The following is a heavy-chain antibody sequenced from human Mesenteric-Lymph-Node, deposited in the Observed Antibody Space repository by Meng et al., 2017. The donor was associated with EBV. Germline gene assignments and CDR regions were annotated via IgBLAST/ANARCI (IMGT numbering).Heavy chain of an antibody. CDR3: ARETASYSLSDHDEEGYYFDK. Sequence: QVQLVQSGSELRKPGASVTVSCKASGYCFATYATNWVRQPPGQGLEWVGGIKTNTRNPTYAQGFTGRFVFSLDTSVSTAYLQISSLKTEDTAVYYCARETASYSLSDHDEEGYYFDKWGQGTLGTVPS. D-gene: IGHD2-21*01. CDR1: GYCFATYA. V-gene: IGHV7-4-1*02. CDR2: IKTNTRNP. J-gene: IGHJ4*02.